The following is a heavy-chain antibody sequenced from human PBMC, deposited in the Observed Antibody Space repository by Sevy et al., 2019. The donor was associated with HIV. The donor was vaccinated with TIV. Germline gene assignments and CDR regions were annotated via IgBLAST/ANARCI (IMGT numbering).Heavy chain of an antibody. CDR3: ALHDYGDYGSFDY. V-gene: IGHV3-21*01. CDR1: GFTFSSYS. D-gene: IGHD4-17*01. J-gene: IGHJ4*02. Sequence: GGSLRLSCAASGFTFSSYSMNWVRQAPGKGLEWVSSISSSSSYIYYAGSVKGRFTISRDNAKNSLYLQMNSLRAEDTAVYYCALHDYGDYGSFDYWGQGTLVTVSS. CDR2: ISSSSSYI.